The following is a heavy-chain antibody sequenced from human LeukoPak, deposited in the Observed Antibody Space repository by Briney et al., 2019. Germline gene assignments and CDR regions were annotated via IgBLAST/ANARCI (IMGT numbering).Heavy chain of an antibody. CDR3: ARASSSLRHFDY. J-gene: IGHJ4*02. CDR2: ISSSSSYI. CDR1: GFTFSSYS. V-gene: IGHV3-21*01. Sequence: PGGSLRLSCAASGFTFSSYSMNWVRQAPGKGLEWVSSISSSSSYIYYADSVKGRFTISRDNAKISLYLQMNSLRAEDTAVYYCARASSSLRHFDYWGQGTLVTVSS. D-gene: IGHD6-6*01.